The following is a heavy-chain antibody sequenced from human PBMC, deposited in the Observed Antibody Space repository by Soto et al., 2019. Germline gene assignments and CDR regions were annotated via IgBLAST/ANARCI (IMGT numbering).Heavy chain of an antibody. J-gene: IGHJ5*02. CDR1: GGSFSGYY. CDR3: ARGSWFDP. Sequence: PSDTLSLTCAVYGGSFSGYYWSWIRQPPGKGLEWIGEINHSGSTNYNPSLKSRVTISVDTSKNQFSLKLSSVTAADTAVYYCARGSWFDPWGQGTLVTVSS. CDR2: INHSGST. V-gene: IGHV4-34*01.